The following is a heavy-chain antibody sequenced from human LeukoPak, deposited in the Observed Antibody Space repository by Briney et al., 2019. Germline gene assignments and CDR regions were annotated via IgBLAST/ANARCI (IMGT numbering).Heavy chain of an antibody. V-gene: IGHV4-38-2*02. CDR1: GYSISSGYY. CDR3: ARDLYKHDYYGSGSPPSY. Sequence: SETLSLTCTVSGYSISSGYYWGWIRQPPGKGLEWIGSIYHSGSTYYNPSLKSRVTISVDTSKNQFSLKLSSVTAADTAVYYCARDLYKHDYYGSGSPPSYWGQGTLVTVSS. D-gene: IGHD3-10*01. CDR2: IYHSGST. J-gene: IGHJ4*02.